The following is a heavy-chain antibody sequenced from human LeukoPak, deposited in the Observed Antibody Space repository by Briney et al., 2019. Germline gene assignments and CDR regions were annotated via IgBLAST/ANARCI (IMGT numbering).Heavy chain of an antibody. D-gene: IGHD3-10*01. J-gene: IGHJ5*02. V-gene: IGHV5-51*01. Sequence: GESLKISCKGSGCSFTSYWIGWVRQMPGKGLEWMGIIYPGDSDTRYSPSFQGQVTISADKSISTAYLQWSSLKASDTAMYYCAREVKGYYGSGSYYSNWFDPWGQGTLVTVSS. CDR2: IYPGDSDT. CDR3: AREVKGYYGSGSYYSNWFDP. CDR1: GCSFTSYW.